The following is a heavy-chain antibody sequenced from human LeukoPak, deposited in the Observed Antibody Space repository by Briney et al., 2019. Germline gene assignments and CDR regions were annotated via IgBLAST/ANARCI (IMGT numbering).Heavy chain of an antibody. D-gene: IGHD3-22*01. J-gene: IGHJ3*02. CDR1: GFTFNSYW. CDR3: ARVVYDSSGYAFDI. Sequence: GGSLRLSCAASGFTFNSYWMSWVRQAPGKGLEWVSSISSSSSYIYYADSVKGRFTISRDNAKSSLYLQMNSLRAEDTAVYYCARVVYDSSGYAFDIWGQGTMVTVSS. CDR2: ISSSSSYI. V-gene: IGHV3-21*01.